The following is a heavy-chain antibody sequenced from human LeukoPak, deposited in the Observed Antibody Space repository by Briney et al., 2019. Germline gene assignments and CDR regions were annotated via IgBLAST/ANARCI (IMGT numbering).Heavy chain of an antibody. CDR2: IYYSGST. V-gene: IGHV4-59*08. J-gene: IGHJ6*02. CDR1: GGSISSYY. Sequence: SDTLSLTCTVSGGSISSYYWSWIRQPPGKALEWIGYIYYSGSTNYNPSLKSRLNISVDTSKNQFSLKLSSVTAADTAVYYCARLFTVTTYYYGMDVWGQGTTVTVSS. D-gene: IGHD4-17*01. CDR3: ARLFTVTTYYYGMDV.